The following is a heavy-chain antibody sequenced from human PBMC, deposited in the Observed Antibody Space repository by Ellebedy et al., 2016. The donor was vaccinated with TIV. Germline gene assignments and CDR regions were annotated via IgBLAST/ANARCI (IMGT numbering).Heavy chain of an antibody. CDR3: ARTAARRYYYGMDV. D-gene: IGHD6-6*01. Sequence: MPSETLSLTCTVSGGSISSYYWSWIRQPPGKGLEWIGYIYYSGSTNYNPSLKSRVTISVDTSKNQFSLKLSSVTAADTAVYYCARTAARRYYYGMDVWGQGTTVTVSS. J-gene: IGHJ6*02. CDR1: GGSISSYY. CDR2: IYYSGST. V-gene: IGHV4-59*01.